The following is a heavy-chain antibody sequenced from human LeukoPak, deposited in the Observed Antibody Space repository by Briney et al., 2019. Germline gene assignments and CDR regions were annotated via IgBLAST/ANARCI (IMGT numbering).Heavy chain of an antibody. J-gene: IGHJ6*02. V-gene: IGHV3-21*01. D-gene: IGHD6-19*01. Sequence: GGSLRLSCAASGFTFTTYTMNWGRQTPGKGLERGSSISTGSSYIHYADSVKSRFTISRDNAKNSLSLQMNSLRAQDTAVYYCARAPGAVAAVMDVWGQGTTVTVSS. CDR2: ISTGSSYI. CDR3: ARAPGAVAAVMDV. CDR1: GFTFTTYT.